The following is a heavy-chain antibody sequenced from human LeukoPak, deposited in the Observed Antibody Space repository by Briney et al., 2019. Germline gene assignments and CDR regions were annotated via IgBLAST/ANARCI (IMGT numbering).Heavy chain of an antibody. V-gene: IGHV3-30*18. J-gene: IGHJ5*02. D-gene: IGHD6-6*01. Sequence: GRSLRLSCAASGFTFSSYGMHWVRQAPGKGLEWVAVISYDGSNKYYADSVKGRFTISRDNSKNTLYLQMNSLRAEDTAVYYCAKEGGQLVGNWFDPWGQGTLVTVSS. CDR1: GFTFSSYG. CDR2: ISYDGSNK. CDR3: AKEGGQLVGNWFDP.